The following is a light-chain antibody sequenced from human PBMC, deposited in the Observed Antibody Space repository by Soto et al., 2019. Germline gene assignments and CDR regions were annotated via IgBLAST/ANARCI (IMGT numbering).Light chain of an antibody. J-gene: IGLJ1*01. CDR3: SSYSSSSSLYV. CDR1: SSDIGAYNY. V-gene: IGLV2-14*01. Sequence: QSALTQPASVSGSPGQSITISCTGTSSDIGAYNYVSWYQQHPGKAHKVMIYKVSNRPSGVSDRFSGAKSANTASLTISGLQAEDEADYYCSSYSSSSSLYVFGTGTKLTVL. CDR2: KVS.